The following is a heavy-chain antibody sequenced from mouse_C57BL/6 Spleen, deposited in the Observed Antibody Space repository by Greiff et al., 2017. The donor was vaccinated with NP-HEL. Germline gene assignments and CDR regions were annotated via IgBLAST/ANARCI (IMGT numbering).Heavy chain of an antibody. CDR2: IDPANGNT. D-gene: IGHD2-2*01. CDR1: GFNIKNTY. V-gene: IGHV14-3*01. Sequence: VQLQQSVAELVRPGASVKLSCTASGFNIKNTYMHWVKQRPEQGLEWIGRIDPANGNTKYAPKFQGKATITADTSSNTAYLQLSSLTSEDTAIYYCAREVYGYDMGRCYAMDYWGQGTSVTVSS. J-gene: IGHJ4*01. CDR3: AREVYGYDMGRCYAMDY.